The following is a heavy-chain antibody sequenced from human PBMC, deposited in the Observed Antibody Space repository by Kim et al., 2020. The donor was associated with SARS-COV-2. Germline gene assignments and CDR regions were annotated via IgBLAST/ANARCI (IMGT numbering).Heavy chain of an antibody. J-gene: IGHJ4*02. D-gene: IGHD4-17*01. CDR2: IYYSGST. CDR1: GGSISSSSYY. V-gene: IGHV4-39*01. Sequence: SETLSLTCTVSGGSISSSSYYWGWIRQPPGKGLEWIGSIYYSGSTYYNPSLKSRVTISVDTSKNQFSLKLSSVTAADTAVYYCARLPHDDYGASWGQGT. CDR3: ARLPHDDYGAS.